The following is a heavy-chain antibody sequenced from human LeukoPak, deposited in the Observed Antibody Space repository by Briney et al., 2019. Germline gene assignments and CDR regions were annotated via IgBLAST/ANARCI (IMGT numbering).Heavy chain of an antibody. V-gene: IGHV1-18*01. CDR3: ARDNGYLRVEGNYFDY. CDR1: GYTFSNYA. J-gene: IGHJ4*02. CDR2: ISVYNGNT. D-gene: IGHD5-12*01. Sequence: ASVKVSCKASGYTFSNYAISWVRPAPGQGLEWMGWISVYNGNTNYTQKLQGRVTLTTDPSTSTAYMELRSLRSDDTAVYYCARDNGYLRVEGNYFDYWGQGALVTVSS.